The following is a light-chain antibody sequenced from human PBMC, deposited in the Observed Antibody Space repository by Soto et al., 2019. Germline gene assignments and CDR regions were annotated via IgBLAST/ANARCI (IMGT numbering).Light chain of an antibody. J-gene: IGKJ4*01. V-gene: IGKV3-20*01. CDR1: QSVSSSH. CDR3: QQYGSSPLT. Sequence: EIVLTQSPDTLSLSPGERATLSCRASQSVSSSHLAWYQQKPGQAPRLLIYATSNRATGIPDRFSGSGSGTDFTLTISRLEPEDFAVYYCQQYGSSPLTFGGGTKVDIK. CDR2: ATS.